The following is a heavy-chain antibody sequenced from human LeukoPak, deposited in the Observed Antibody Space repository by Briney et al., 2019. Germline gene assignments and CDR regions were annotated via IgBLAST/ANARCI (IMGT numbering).Heavy chain of an antibody. J-gene: IGHJ4*02. CDR1: GGTFSCYA. V-gene: IGHV1-69*05. D-gene: IGHD3-3*01. CDR3: ASGFGVVTQLDY. CDR2: IIPIFGTA. Sequence: GASVKVSCKASGGTFSCYAISWVRQAPGQGLEWMGGIIPIFGTANYARKFQGRVTITTDESTSTAYMELSSLRSEDTAVYYCASGFGVVTQLDYWGQGTLVTVSS.